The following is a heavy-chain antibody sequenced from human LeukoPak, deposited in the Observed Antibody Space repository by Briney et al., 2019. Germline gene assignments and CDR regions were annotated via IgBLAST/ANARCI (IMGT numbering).Heavy chain of an antibody. D-gene: IGHD3-22*01. CDR2: IWYDGANR. CDR3: ARGGHDYYDRSGYYYMSAFDI. CDR1: GFTLSSYG. Sequence: PGRSLRLSCAASGFTLSSYGIHWVRQVPGKGLEWVAVIWYDGANRYYVDSVRGRFTISRDNSKNTLYLQMNSLRAEDTAVYYCARGGHDYYDRSGYYYMSAFDIWGQGTMVTVSS. J-gene: IGHJ3*02. V-gene: IGHV3-33*01.